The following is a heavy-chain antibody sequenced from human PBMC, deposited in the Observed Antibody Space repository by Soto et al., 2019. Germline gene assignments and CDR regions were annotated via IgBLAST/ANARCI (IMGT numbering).Heavy chain of an antibody. V-gene: IGHV1-69*02. CDR1: GGTFSSYT. D-gene: IGHD4-17*01. Sequence: QVQLVQSGAEVKKPGSSVKVSCKASGGTFSSYTISWVRQAPGQGLEWMGRIIPILGIANYAQKFQGRVTITADKPTSTAYMELSSVRSEDTAVYYCARAHDYGDYSWYFDYWGQGTLVTVSS. CDR3: ARAHDYGDYSWYFDY. CDR2: IIPILGIA. J-gene: IGHJ4*02.